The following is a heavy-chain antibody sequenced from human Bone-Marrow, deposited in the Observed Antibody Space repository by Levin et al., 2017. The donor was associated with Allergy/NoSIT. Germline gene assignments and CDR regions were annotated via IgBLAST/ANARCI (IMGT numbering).Heavy chain of an antibody. V-gene: IGHV4-39*01. CDR1: GGSISSVDYY. J-gene: IGHJ4*02. CDR2: TFYNGRT. Sequence: KPSETPSLTCTVSGGSISSVDYYWGWIRQPPGKGLECIGSTFYNGRTYYNPSLKSRVTISVDTSKNQFSLRVSSVTAADTAVYYCARLVYSKNIDSWGQGILVTVPS. CDR3: ARLVYSKNIDS. D-gene: IGHD2/OR15-2a*01.